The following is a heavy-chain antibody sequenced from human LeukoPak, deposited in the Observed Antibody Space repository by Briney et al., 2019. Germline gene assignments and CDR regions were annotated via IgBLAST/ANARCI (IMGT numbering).Heavy chain of an antibody. CDR3: ARDGYYDSSGYYRVFDY. J-gene: IGHJ4*02. CDR2: IIPIFGTA. D-gene: IGHD3-22*01. CDR1: GGTFSSYA. Sequence: SVKVSCKASGGTFSSYAISWVRQAPGQGLEWMGGIIPIFGTANYAQKFQGRVTITTDESTSTAYMELSSLRSEDAAVYYCARDGYYDSSGYYRVFDYWGQGTLVTVSS. V-gene: IGHV1-69*05.